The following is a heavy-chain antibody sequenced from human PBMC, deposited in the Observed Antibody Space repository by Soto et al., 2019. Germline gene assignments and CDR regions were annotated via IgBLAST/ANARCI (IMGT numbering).Heavy chain of an antibody. D-gene: IGHD2-21*02. V-gene: IGHV4-30-4*01. CDR1: GGSISFDHYH. CDR2: VHYSGSV. CDR3: AREDDGGDRDYYGLDV. Sequence: SETLSLSCTVSGGSISFDHYHWTWIRQPPGKGLEWIGYVHYSGSVLYNPSLQSRVSISVDTSKNQFSLKLSSVTAADTAVYFCAREDDGGDRDYYGLDVWGQGTTVTVSS. J-gene: IGHJ6*02.